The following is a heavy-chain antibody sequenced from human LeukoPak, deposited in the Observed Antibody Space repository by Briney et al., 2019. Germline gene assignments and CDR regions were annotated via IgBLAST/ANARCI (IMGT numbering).Heavy chain of an antibody. CDR3: AREDRYYDILTGYYTQKYFDY. CDR1: GFTFSSYS. CDR2: ISSSSTTI. V-gene: IGHV3-48*01. J-gene: IGHJ4*02. D-gene: IGHD3-9*01. Sequence: GGSLRLSCAASGFTFSSYSMMWVRQAPGKGLEWVSYISSSSTTIHYADSVKGRFTISRDNAKNSVYLQMNSLRAEDTAVYYCAREDRYYDILTGYYTQKYFDYWGQGTLVTVSS.